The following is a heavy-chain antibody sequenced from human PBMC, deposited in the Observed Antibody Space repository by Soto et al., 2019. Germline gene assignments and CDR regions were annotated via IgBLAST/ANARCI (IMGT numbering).Heavy chain of an antibody. CDR2: ISGSDGST. CDR1: GFTFSSYA. D-gene: IGHD5-12*01. J-gene: IGHJ4*02. CDR3: AKTARVRWLRFRIDY. V-gene: IGHV3-23*01. Sequence: EVQLLESGGGLVQPGGSLRLSCAASGFTFSSYAMSWVRQAPGKGLEWVSAISGSDGSTYYADSVKGRFTISRDNSKNPLYLQMNSLRAEDTAVYYCAKTARVRWLRFRIDYWGQGTLVTVSS.